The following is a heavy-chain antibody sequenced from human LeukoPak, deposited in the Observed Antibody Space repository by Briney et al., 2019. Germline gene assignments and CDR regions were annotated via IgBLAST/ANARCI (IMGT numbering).Heavy chain of an antibody. CDR3: ARGDNDSSGYYGAFDI. Sequence: PSETLSLTCTVSGGSISSSSYYWGWIRQPPGKGLEWIGFIYYTWRTFYNPSLKSRVTISVDTSKNQFSLKLSSVTAADTAVYYCARGDNDSSGYYGAFDIWGQGTMVTVSS. CDR1: GGSISSSSYY. CDR2: IYYTWRT. J-gene: IGHJ3*02. V-gene: IGHV4-39*01. D-gene: IGHD3-22*01.